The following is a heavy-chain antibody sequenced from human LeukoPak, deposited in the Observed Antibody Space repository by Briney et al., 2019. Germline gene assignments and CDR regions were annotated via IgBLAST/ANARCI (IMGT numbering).Heavy chain of an antibody. J-gene: IGHJ6*03. D-gene: IGHD4/OR15-4a*01. V-gene: IGHV3-21*01. CDR3: VRGGANPNFAYMDV. CDR1: GFTVSSNY. CDR2: ISSSSSYI. Sequence: GGSLRLSCAASGFTVSSNYMNWVRQAPGKGLEWVSSISSSSSYIYYADSVKGRFTISRDNAKNSLYLQMSSLTPEDTAVYFCVRGGANPNFAYMDVWGNGTTVTVSS.